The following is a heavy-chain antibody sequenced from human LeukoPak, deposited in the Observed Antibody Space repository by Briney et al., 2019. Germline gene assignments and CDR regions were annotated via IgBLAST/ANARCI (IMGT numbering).Heavy chain of an antibody. D-gene: IGHD5-12*01. V-gene: IGHV4-59*08. CDR3: ARQAGSWLYYYYYGMDV. CDR1: GRFISSYY. Sequence: PSETLSLTCTVSGRFISSYYWSWIRQPPGKGLEWIGYIYYSGSTNYNPSLKSRVTISVDTSKNQFSLKLSSVTAADTAVYYCARQAGSWLYYYYYGMDVWGQGTTVTVSS. CDR2: IYYSGST. J-gene: IGHJ6*02.